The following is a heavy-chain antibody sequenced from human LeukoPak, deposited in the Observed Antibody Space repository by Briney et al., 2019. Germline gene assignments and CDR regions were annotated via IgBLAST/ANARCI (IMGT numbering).Heavy chain of an antibody. V-gene: IGHV4-34*01. J-gene: IGHJ4*02. CDR1: GGSFSGYY. D-gene: IGHD3-9*01. CDR2: LNHSGST. CDR3: ARGSNVLRYFDWLLPFDY. Sequence: SETLSLTCAVYGGSFSGYYWSWIRQPPGKGLEWIGELNHSGSTNYNPSLKSRVTISVDTSKNQFSLKLSSVTAADTAVYYCARGSNVLRYFDWLLPFDYWGQGTLVTVSS.